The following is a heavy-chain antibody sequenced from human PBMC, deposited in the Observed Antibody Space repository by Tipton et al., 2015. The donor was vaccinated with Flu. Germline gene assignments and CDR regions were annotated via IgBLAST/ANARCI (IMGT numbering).Heavy chain of an antibody. V-gene: IGHV4-4*02. CDR1: GGSISSGNW. CDR3: ARADNSGYYGWPYYVDY. CDR2: IYHSGTP. Sequence: PGLVKPSGTLSLTCAVSGGSISSGNWWGWVRQPPEKGLEWIGEIYHSGTPNYNPSLKTRVTISLDKSKNRFSLRLSSVTAADTAVYYCARADNSGYYGWPYYVDYWGQGTLVTVSS. J-gene: IGHJ4*02. D-gene: IGHD3-22*01.